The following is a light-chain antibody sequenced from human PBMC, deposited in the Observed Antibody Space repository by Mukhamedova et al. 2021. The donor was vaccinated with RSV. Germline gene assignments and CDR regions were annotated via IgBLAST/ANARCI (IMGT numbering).Light chain of an antibody. Sequence: SGASQSVSSNLAWYQQKPGQAPRLLIYGASTRATGIPARFSGSGSGTEFTLTISSLQSEDFAVYYCQQYNNWPPSSFGQGTKLE. V-gene: IGKV3-15*01. J-gene: IGKJ2*04. CDR2: GAS. CDR3: QQYNNWPPSS. CDR1: QSVSSN.